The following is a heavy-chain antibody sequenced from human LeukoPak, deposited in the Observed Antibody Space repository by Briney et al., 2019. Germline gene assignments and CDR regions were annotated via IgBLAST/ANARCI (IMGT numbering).Heavy chain of an antibody. Sequence: PGGSLRLSCAASGFTLSSYGMHWVRQAPGKGLEWVANIKQDGSEKYYVDSVKGRFTISRDNAKNSLYLQMNSLRAEDTAVYYCARDSMYYYDSSGDVPDYWGQGTLVTVSS. CDR2: IKQDGSEK. V-gene: IGHV3-7*01. CDR3: ARDSMYYYDSSGDVPDY. CDR1: GFTLSSYG. D-gene: IGHD3-22*01. J-gene: IGHJ4*02.